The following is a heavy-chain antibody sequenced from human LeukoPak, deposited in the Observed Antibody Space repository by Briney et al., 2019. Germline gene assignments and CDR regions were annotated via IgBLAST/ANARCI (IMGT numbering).Heavy chain of an antibody. D-gene: IGHD6-13*01. V-gene: IGHV1-8*01. Sequence: ASVKVSCKASGYTFTSYDINWVRQATGQGLEWMGWMNPNSGNTGYAQKFQGRVTMTRNTSISTAYMELSSLRSEDTAVYYCARGHSSSWYSEDLFDYWGQGTLVTVSS. CDR2: MNPNSGNT. CDR1: GYTFTSYD. J-gene: IGHJ4*02. CDR3: ARGHSSSWYSEDLFDY.